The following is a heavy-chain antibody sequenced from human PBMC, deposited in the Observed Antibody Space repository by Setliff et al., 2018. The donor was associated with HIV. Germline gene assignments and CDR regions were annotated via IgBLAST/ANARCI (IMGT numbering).Heavy chain of an antibody. CDR2: ISGSSGSI. CDR1: GFPFSSYS. J-gene: IGHJ4*02. Sequence: GGSLRLSCAASGFPFSSYSMHWFRQAPGKGLEWVSYISGSSGSIYHADSVKGRFTVSRDNAKNSLYMQMNHLGVEDAAVYYCAGDASPDSESGGYWDGGYWGPGTLVTVSS. D-gene: IGHD3-22*01. CDR3: AGDASPDSESGGYWDGGY. V-gene: IGHV3-48*01.